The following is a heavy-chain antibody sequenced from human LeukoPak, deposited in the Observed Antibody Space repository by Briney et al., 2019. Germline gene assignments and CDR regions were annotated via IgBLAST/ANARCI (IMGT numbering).Heavy chain of an antibody. CDR3: ARVRYGSGSYPLYYFDY. J-gene: IGHJ4*02. CDR2: ISSSSYT. Sequence: GGSLRLSCAASGFTFSDYYMSWIRQAPGKGLEWVSYISSSSYTNYADSVKGRFTISRDNAKNSLYLQMNSLRAEDTAVYYCARVRYGSGSYPLYYFDYWGQGTLVTVSS. V-gene: IGHV3-11*06. CDR1: GFTFSDYY. D-gene: IGHD3-10*01.